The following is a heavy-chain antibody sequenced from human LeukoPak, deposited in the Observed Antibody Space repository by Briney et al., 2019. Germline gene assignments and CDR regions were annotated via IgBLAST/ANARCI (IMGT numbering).Heavy chain of an antibody. CDR1: GYIFTAYY. Sequence: GASVKVSCKASGYIFTAYYMYWVRQAPGQGLEWMGWINPNSGGTNYAQKFQGRVTMTRDTSISTAYMELSRLRSDDTAVYYCARDNGRHVVVPAAMEDYWGQGTLVTVSS. CDR2: INPNSGGT. J-gene: IGHJ4*02. V-gene: IGHV1-2*02. D-gene: IGHD2-2*01. CDR3: ARDNGRHVVVPAAMEDY.